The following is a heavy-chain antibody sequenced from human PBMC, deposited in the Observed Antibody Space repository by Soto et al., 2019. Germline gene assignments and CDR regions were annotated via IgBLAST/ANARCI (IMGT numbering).Heavy chain of an antibody. Sequence: ETLSLTCTVSDGSISPYYWSWIRQPPGKGLEWIGYIYYAGTTTYNPSLKSRVSISVDTSKNEVSLKLTSVTAADTAVYYCARLGGYSQALDSWGQGTVVTVSS. V-gene: IGHV4-59*08. D-gene: IGHD2-21*01. CDR2: IYYAGTT. CDR3: ARLGGYSQALDS. CDR1: DGSISPYY. J-gene: IGHJ4*02.